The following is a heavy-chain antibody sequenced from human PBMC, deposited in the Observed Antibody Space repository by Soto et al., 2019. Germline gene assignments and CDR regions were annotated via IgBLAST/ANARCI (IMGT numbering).Heavy chain of an antibody. V-gene: IGHV1-18*01. Sequence: ASVKVSCKASGYTFTSYGISWVRQAPGQGLEWMGWISAYNGNTNYAQKLQGRVTMTTDTSTSTAYMELRSLRSDDTAVYYCAGAMVLRFLEWPPPDYMDVWGKGTTVTVSS. CDR3: AGAMVLRFLEWPPPDYMDV. CDR2: ISAYNGNT. D-gene: IGHD3-3*01. CDR1: GYTFTSYG. J-gene: IGHJ6*03.